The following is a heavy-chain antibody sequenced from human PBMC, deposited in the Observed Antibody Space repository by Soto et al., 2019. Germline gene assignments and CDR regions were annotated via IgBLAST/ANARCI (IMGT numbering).Heavy chain of an antibody. CDR1: GGSFSGYY. V-gene: IGHV4-34*01. CDR2: INHSGST. D-gene: IGHD3-22*01. Sequence: SETLSLTCAVYGGSFSGYYWSWIRQPPGKGLEWIGEINHSGSTNYNPSLKSRVTISVDTSKNQFSLKLSSVTAADTAVYYCARAHYDSSGYFDYWGQGTLVTVS. J-gene: IGHJ4*02. CDR3: ARAHYDSSGYFDY.